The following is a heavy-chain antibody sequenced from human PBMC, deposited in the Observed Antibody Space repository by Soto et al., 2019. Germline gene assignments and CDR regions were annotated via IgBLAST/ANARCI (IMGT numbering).Heavy chain of an antibody. CDR3: ARVYGSPAYYFDY. D-gene: IGHD3-10*01. Sequence: SEKLSLTYSVSGGSMIGCYWTWIRQAPGKGLEWIGYVYYSGSANYNPSLKSRVTISVDTSKNQFSLNLRSVTAADTAVYFCARVYGSPAYYFDYLGRWPLVT. CDR1: GGSMIGCY. V-gene: IGHV4-59*01. J-gene: IGHJ4*02. CDR2: VYYSGSA.